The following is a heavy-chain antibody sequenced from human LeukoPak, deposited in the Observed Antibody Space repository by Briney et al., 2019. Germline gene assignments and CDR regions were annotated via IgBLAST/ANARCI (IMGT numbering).Heavy chain of an antibody. CDR1: GYTFTSYG. J-gene: IGHJ4*02. CDR2: MNPSGGST. Sequence: GASVKVSCKASGYTFTSYGISWVRQATGQGLEWMGWMNPSGGSTSYAQKFQGRVTMTRDTSTSTVYMELSSLRSEDTAVYYCARDRCSSTSCYHAADYWGQGTLVTVSS. V-gene: IGHV1-46*01. CDR3: ARDRCSSTSCYHAADY. D-gene: IGHD2-2*01.